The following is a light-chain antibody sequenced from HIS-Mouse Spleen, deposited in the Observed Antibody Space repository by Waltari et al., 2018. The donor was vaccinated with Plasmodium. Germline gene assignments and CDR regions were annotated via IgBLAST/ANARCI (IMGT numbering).Light chain of an antibody. J-gene: IGLJ3*02. CDR2: EDS. CDR3: YSTDSSGNHRV. Sequence: SYELTQPPSVSVSPGQTARITCSGDALPKKYAYWYQQKSGQAPVLVIYEDSKRPSGIPERCSGSSSGTMDTWTISGAQVEDEADYYCYSTDSSGNHRVFGGGTKLTVL. V-gene: IGLV3-10*01. CDR1: ALPKKY.